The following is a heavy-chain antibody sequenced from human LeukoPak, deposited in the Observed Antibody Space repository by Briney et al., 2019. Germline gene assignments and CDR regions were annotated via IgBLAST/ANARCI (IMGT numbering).Heavy chain of an antibody. CDR2: IYYSGST. J-gene: IGHJ4*02. Sequence: KPSETLSPTCTVSGGSISSGDYYWSWIRQPPGKGLEWIGYIYYSGSTYYNPSLKSRVTISVDTSKNQFSLKLSSVTAADTAVYYCARDLLNEGNHLDYWGQGTLVTVSS. V-gene: IGHV4-30-4*01. CDR1: GGSISSGDYY. D-gene: IGHD4-23*01. CDR3: ARDLLNEGNHLDY.